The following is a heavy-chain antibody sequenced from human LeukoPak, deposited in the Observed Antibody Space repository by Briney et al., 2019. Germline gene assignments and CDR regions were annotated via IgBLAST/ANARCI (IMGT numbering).Heavy chain of an antibody. V-gene: IGHV3-7*01. CDR3: ARDSPERGYSYGPLDNYFDY. D-gene: IGHD5-18*01. J-gene: IGHJ4*02. CDR2: IKQDGSEK. Sequence: GGSLRLSCTVSGFTVSSNSMSWVRQAPGKGLEWVANIKQDGSEKYYVDSVKGRFTISRDNAKNSLYLQMNFLRAEDTAVYYCARDSPERGYSYGPLDNYFDYWGQGTLVTVSS. CDR1: GFTVSSNS.